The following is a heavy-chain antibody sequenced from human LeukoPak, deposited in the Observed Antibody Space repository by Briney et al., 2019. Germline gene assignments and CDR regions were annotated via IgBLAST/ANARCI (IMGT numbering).Heavy chain of an antibody. J-gene: IGHJ4*02. D-gene: IGHD6-13*01. CDR2: IYDSGST. Sequence: SETLSLTCTASGGSINSYYWSWIRQPPGKGLEWIGYIYDSGSTNYNPSLKSRVTISVDTSKNQFSLKLTSGTAADTAVYYCASSYSSSWFRFDYWGQGTLVTVSS. V-gene: IGHV4-59*01. CDR3: ASSYSSSWFRFDY. CDR1: GGSINSYY.